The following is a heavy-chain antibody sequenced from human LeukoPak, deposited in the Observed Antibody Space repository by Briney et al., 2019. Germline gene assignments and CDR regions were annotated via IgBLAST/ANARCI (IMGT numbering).Heavy chain of an antibody. CDR3: VGFYETY. D-gene: IGHD2/OR15-2a*01. J-gene: IGHJ4*02. V-gene: IGHV3-74*01. CDR1: GFTFSSYW. CDR2: INSDGSST. Sequence: PGGSLRLSCAASGFTFSSYWMHWVRQAPGKGLVWVSRINSDGSSTSYADSVKGRFTISKDNAKNTVYLQMNNLRAEDTAVYYCVGFYETYWGRGTLVTVSS.